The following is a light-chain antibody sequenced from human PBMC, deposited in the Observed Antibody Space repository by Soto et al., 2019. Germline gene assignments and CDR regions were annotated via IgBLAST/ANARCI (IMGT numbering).Light chain of an antibody. CDR2: DVS. J-gene: IGKJ5*01. V-gene: IGKV3D-11*01. Sequence: EIVMTQSPASLSVSPGERVTLSCRAGQGVTTNFAWYQQKSGQSPRLLIYDVSTRATGVPARFSGSGSGTDHTLTISSLEPEDSAVYYCQQRSNWPITFGQGTRLEIK. CDR3: QQRSNWPIT. CDR1: QGVTTN.